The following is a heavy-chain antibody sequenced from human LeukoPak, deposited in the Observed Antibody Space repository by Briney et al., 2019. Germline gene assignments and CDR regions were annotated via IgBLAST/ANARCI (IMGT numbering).Heavy chain of an antibody. Sequence: SETLPLTCTVSGGSISSYYWSWIRQPPGKGLEWIAYIYYSGSTNYNPSLKSRVTISVDTSKNQFSLKLNSVTAADTAVYYCARGPYYFGSGTDYKRNGYAYWGQGTLVTVSS. CDR3: ARGPYYFGSGTDYKRNGYAY. V-gene: IGHV4-59*12. D-gene: IGHD3-10*01. J-gene: IGHJ4*02. CDR1: GGSISSYY. CDR2: IYYSGST.